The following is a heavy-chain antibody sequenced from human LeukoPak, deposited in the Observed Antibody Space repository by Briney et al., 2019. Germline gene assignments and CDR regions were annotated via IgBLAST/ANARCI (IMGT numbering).Heavy chain of an antibody. CDR2: IDSGVSGT. D-gene: IGHD3-10*01. V-gene: IGHV3-74*01. CDR1: GFTFSSYW. J-gene: IGHJ4*02. Sequence: GGSLRLSCAASGFTFSSYWMHWVRQAPGKGLVWVSRIDSGVSGTIYADSVKGRFTISRDNAKNTLYLQMNSLRAEDTAVYYCARSGPNFDYWGQGTLVTVSS. CDR3: ARSGPNFDY.